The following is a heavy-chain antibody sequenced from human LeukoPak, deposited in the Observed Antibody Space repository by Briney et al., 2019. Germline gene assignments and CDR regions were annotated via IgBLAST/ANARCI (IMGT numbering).Heavy chain of an antibody. D-gene: IGHD2-2*01. CDR1: GFTVSNNY. CDR2: IYNDGRT. CDR3: ARELRGYCSTTSCPFGY. V-gene: IGHV3-66*02. J-gene: IGHJ4*02. Sequence: GGSLRLSCAASGFTVSNNYMSWVRQAPGKGLEWVSVIYNDGRTYSADSVKGRFTISRDNSKNTLYLQMNSLRTEDAAVYYCARELRGYCSTTSCPFGYWGQGALVTVSS.